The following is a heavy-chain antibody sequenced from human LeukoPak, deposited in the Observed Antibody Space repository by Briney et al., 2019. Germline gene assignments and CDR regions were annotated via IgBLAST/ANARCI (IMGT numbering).Heavy chain of an antibody. Sequence: SETLSLTCAVYGRSFSGYYWSWIRQPPGKGLGWIGEINHSGSTNYNPSLKSRVTISVDTSKNQFSLKLSSVTAADTAVYYCARGRTGSRITMKYFQHWGQGTLVTVSS. CDR3: ARGRTGSRITMKYFQH. CDR2: INHSGST. J-gene: IGHJ1*01. D-gene: IGHD3-22*01. CDR1: GRSFSGYY. V-gene: IGHV4-34*01.